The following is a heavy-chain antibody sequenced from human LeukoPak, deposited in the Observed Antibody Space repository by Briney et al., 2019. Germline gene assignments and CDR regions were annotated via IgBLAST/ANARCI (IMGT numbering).Heavy chain of an antibody. V-gene: IGHV3-23*01. D-gene: IGHD6-19*01. J-gene: IGHJ4*02. Sequence: GGSLRLSCAAPGFTFSNHAMSWVRQAPGKGLEWVSSISGSGVTTSYADSVQGRFTISRDNSKNTLYLQMTSLRAEDTALYYCEKKLSGSGCIFDDCGQGTLVTVSS. CDR2: ISGSGVTT. CDR3: EKKLSGSGCIFDD. CDR1: GFTFSNHA.